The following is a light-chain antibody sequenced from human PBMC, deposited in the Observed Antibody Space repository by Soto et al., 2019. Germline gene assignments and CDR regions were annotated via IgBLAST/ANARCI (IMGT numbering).Light chain of an antibody. Sequence: EIVLTQSPGTLSLSPGERVTLSCRASQTVTSTYLAWYQQKPGRAPRLLIYGASSRATGIPDRFSGSGSGTDFTRTISRLEPEDFAVYYCQQYGRTFGQGTKLEIK. V-gene: IGKV3-20*01. CDR3: QQYGRT. CDR1: QTVTSTY. J-gene: IGKJ2*01. CDR2: GAS.